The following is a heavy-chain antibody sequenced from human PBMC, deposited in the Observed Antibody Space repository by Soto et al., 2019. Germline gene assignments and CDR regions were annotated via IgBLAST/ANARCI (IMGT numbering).Heavy chain of an antibody. CDR1: GYTFTSYG. CDR2: ISAYNGNT. CDR3: ARDGGGYCSGGSCYYYYGMDV. D-gene: IGHD2-15*01. Sequence: ASVKVSCKASGYTFTSYGISWVRQAPGQGLEWMGWISAYNGNTNYAQKLQGRVTMTTDTSTSTAYMELRSLRSDDTAVYYCARDGGGYCSGGSCYYYYGMDVWGQGTTVTV. J-gene: IGHJ6*02. V-gene: IGHV1-18*01.